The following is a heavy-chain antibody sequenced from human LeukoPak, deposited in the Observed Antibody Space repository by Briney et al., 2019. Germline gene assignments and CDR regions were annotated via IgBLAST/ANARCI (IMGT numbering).Heavy chain of an antibody. CDR3: ARGCSYGYYFDY. CDR2: IYYSGST. D-gene: IGHD5-18*01. J-gene: IGHJ4*02. Sequence: SETLSLTCTVSGGSISSYYWSWIRQPPGKGLEWIGYIYYSGSTNYNPSLKSRVTISVDTSKNQFSLKLSSVTAADTAVYYCARGCSYGYYFDYWGQGTLVTVSS. CDR1: GGSISSYY. V-gene: IGHV4-59*12.